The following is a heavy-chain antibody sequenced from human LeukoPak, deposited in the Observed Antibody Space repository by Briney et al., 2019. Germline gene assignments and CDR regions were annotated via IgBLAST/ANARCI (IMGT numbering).Heavy chain of an antibody. CDR2: IRSRSAGGTT. CDR1: GLTFNNAW. J-gene: IGHJ4*02. V-gene: IGHV3-15*01. Sequence: GGSLGLSCAASGLTFNNAWMSWVRQAPGKGLEWVGRIRSRSAGGTTDYGAPVKGRFTTSREDTKNTLCLQMNSLKTEDTAVYYCSTGGGTHDYWGQGTLVTVSS. D-gene: IGHD2-15*01. CDR3: STGGGTHDY.